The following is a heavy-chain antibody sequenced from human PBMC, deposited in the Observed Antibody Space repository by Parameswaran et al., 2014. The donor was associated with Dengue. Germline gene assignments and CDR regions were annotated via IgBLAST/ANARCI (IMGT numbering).Heavy chain of an antibody. D-gene: IGHD2-21*02. V-gene: IGHV4-34*01. CDR3: ARVGVCGGDCYPSAFDY. CDR2: IDHSGST. J-gene: IGHJ4*02. Sequence: VRQAPGKGLEWIGEIDHSGSTNYNPSLKSRVTISEDTSKNQFSLRLASVTAADTAVYYCARVGVCGGDCYPSAFDYWGQGNLVTVSS.